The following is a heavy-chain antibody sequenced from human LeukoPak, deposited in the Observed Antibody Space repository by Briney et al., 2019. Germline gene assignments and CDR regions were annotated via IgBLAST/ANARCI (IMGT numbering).Heavy chain of an antibody. CDR3: ARDLLNEGNHLDY. D-gene: IGHD4-23*01. CDR1: GVSISSGDYY. Sequence: PSETLSLTCTVSGVSISSGDYYWSWIRQPPGKGLEWIGYIYYSGSTYYDPSLKSRVTISVDTSKNQFSLQLSSVTAADTAVYYCARDLLNEGNHLDYWGQGTLVTVSS. J-gene: IGHJ4*02. CDR2: IYYSGST. V-gene: IGHV4-30-4*01.